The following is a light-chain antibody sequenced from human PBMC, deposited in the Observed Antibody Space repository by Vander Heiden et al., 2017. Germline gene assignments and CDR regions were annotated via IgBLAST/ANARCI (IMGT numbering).Light chain of an antibody. CDR3: QQHYNLQSHT. CDR2: DAS. J-gene: IGKJ2*01. Sequence: DIQITQSPSCLSASVGDRLTITCQASQDISNYLHWYQQKPGKAPKLLMYDASNLETGVPSRFSGSGSGTDFTFTISSRQPEDIAPYYCQQHYNLQSHTFGQGTKMEIK. V-gene: IGKV1-33*01. CDR1: QDISNY.